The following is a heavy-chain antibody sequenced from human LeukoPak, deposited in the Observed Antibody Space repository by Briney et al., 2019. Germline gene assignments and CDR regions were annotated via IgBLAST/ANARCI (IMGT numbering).Heavy chain of an antibody. CDR2: INHSGST. CDR1: GGSLSGYY. J-gene: IGHJ4*02. Sequence: PSETLSLTCAVYGGSLSGYYWSWIRQPPGKGLEWIGEINHSGSTNYNPSLKSRVTISVDTSKNQFSLKLSSVTAADTAVYYCARIYGDYDYWGQGTLVTVSS. V-gene: IGHV4-34*01. D-gene: IGHD4-17*01. CDR3: ARIYGDYDY.